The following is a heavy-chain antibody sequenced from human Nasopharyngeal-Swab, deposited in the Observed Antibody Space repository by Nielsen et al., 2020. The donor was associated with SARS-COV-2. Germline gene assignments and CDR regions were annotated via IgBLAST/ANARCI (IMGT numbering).Heavy chain of an antibody. CDR2: FDPEDGET. CDR1: GYTLTELS. CDR3: ATDLFTAMLGDY. V-gene: IGHV1-24*01. D-gene: IGHD5-18*01. J-gene: IGHJ4*02. Sequence: ALVKVSCKVSGYTLTELSMHRVRQAPGKGLEWMGGFDPEDGETIYAQKFQGRVTMTEDTSTDTAYMELSSLRSEDTAVYYCATDLFTAMLGDYWGQGTLVTVSS.